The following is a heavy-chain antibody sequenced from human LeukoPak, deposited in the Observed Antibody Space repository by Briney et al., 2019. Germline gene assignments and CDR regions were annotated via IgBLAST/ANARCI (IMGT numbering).Heavy chain of an antibody. CDR2: ISYDGSNK. CDR1: GFTFSSYA. J-gene: IGHJ6*03. Sequence: GGSLRLSCAASGFTFSSYAMHWVRQAPGKGLEWVAVISYDGSNKYYADSVKGRFTISRDNSKNTLYLQMNSLRAEDTAVYYCARDQQLVPRDYYYYMDVWGKGTTVTVSS. D-gene: IGHD6-13*01. V-gene: IGHV3-30*04. CDR3: ARDQQLVPRDYYYYMDV.